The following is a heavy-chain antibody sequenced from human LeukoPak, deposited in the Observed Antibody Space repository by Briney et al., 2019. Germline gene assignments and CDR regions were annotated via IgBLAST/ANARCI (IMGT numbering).Heavy chain of an antibody. CDR2: IYYSGST. V-gene: IGHV4-59*01. CDR1: GGSISGYY. J-gene: IGHJ5*02. CDR3: ARDFLGYCSGGSCHNNWLDP. Sequence: SETLSLTCTVSGGSISGYYWSWIRQPPGKGLEWIGYIYYSGSTNYNPSLKSRVTISVDTSKNQFSLKLSSVTAADTAVYYCARDFLGYCSGGSCHNNWLDPWGQGTLVTVSS. D-gene: IGHD2-15*01.